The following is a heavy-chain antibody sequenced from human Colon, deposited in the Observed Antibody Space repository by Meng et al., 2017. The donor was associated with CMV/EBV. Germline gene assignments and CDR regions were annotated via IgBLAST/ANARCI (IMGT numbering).Heavy chain of an antibody. J-gene: IGHJ2*01. V-gene: IGHV1-8*01. D-gene: IGHD6-19*01. CDR1: GYTFTSFD. CDR2: MYPDSGQT. Sequence: SGYTFTSFDVNWVRQASGLGLEWMGWMYPDSGQTGYAEKFEGRITMTRDPSTSTAYMELSSLRSDDTAVYYCARGGGRFGSGVRLFDLWGRGTLVTVSS. CDR3: ARGGGRFGSGVRLFDL.